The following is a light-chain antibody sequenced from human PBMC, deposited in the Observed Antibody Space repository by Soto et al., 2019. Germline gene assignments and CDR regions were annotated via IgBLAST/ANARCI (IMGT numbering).Light chain of an antibody. CDR2: TAS. CDR3: LQHSDYPFT. CDR1: QTMSKY. Sequence: NQLTHSPSSLSASIVDRVTIXCLASQTMSKYVNWYQQKPGKVPDLLIYTASTLYSGVPSRFSGSGSETEFTLTISSLQPEDFATYYCLQHSDYPFTFGQGTLLEI. V-gene: IGKV1-17*01. J-gene: IGKJ5*01.